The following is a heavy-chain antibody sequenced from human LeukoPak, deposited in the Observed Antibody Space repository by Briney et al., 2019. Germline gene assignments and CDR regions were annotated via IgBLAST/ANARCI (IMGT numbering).Heavy chain of an antibody. CDR1: RFTFSNYA. CDR3: AKDRYSSTWYSSDWFDP. Sequence: PGGSLRLSCAASRFTFSNYAMHWVRQAPGKGLEWVAVISYDGFDKYYADSVRGRFTISRDNSKNTLYLQMNSLRAEDTAVYYCAKDRYSSTWYSSDWFDPWGQGTLVTVSS. D-gene: IGHD6-13*01. J-gene: IGHJ5*02. CDR2: ISYDGFDK. V-gene: IGHV3-30*04.